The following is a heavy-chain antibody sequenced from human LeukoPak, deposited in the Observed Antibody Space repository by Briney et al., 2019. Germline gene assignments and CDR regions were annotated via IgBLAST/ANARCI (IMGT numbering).Heavy chain of an antibody. CDR3: ARAHTVVLPPAIRDLWGNNWFDP. V-gene: IGHV4-38-2*01. CDR2: IYYSGHT. Sequence: SETLSLTXAVYGYFISSGYYWGWIRQPPGKRLERIGSIYYSGHTYYNPSLKSRVTISVDTSKNQFSLELISVSAPDTAVYYCARAHTVVLPPAIRDLWGNNWFDPWGQGTLVTVSS. J-gene: IGHJ5*02. D-gene: IGHD2-2*02. CDR1: GYFISSGYY.